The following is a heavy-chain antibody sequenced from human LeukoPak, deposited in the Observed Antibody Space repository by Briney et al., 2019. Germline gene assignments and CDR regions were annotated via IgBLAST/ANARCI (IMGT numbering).Heavy chain of an antibody. V-gene: IGHV4-39*01. D-gene: IGHD6-13*01. Sequence: SETLSLTCTVSGGSISSSSHSWGWIRQPPGKGLEWTGSIYYTGTTYYNPSLKSRVTISVDTSKNQFSLKLNSVTAADSAVYYCAQSLGSSNWIGNWFDPWGQGTLVTVSS. CDR1: GGSISSSSHS. J-gene: IGHJ5*02. CDR3: AQSLGSSNWIGNWFDP. CDR2: IYYTGTT.